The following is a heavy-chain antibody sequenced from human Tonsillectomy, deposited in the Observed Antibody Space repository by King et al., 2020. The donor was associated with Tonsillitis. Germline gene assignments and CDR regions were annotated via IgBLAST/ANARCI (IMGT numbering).Heavy chain of an antibody. Sequence: LQLQESDPGLVKPSETLSLTCTVSGDSISSSSHYWGWVRQPPGKDLEWIGSVYYRGDTYYNPSLKSRVTVSVDTSKNQFSLNLSSVTATDTAVYYCARQAFCSSGSCYGGLDSWGKGTLVTVSS. J-gene: IGHJ4*02. CDR2: VYYRGDT. CDR1: GDSISSSSHY. V-gene: IGHV4-39*01. CDR3: ARQAFCSSGSCYGGLDS. D-gene: IGHD2-15*01.